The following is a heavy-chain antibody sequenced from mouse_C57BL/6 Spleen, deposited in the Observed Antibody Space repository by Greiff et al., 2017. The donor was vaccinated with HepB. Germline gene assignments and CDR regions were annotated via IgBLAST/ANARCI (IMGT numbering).Heavy chain of an antibody. Sequence: QVQLQQPGAELVMPGASVKLSCKASGYTFTSYWIHWVKQRPGQGLEWIGAIDPSDSYTNYTQKFKGKSTLTVDKSSSTAYMQLSSLTSEDSAVYYCARAGYSFDYWGQGTTRTVSS. CDR2: IDPSDSYT. J-gene: IGHJ2*01. CDR1: GYTFTSYW. D-gene: IGHD2-3*01. CDR3: ARAGYSFDY. V-gene: IGHV1-69*01.